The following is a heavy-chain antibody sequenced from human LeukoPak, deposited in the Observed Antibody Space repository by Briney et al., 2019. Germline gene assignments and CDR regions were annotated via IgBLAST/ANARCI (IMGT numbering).Heavy chain of an antibody. CDR2: INPNSGDT. J-gene: IGHJ3*02. V-gene: IGHV1-2*02. D-gene: IGHD1-26*01. Sequence: ASVKVSCKVSGYIFTGYYMHWVRQAPGQGLEWMGWINPNSGDTNYAQKLQGRVTMTTDTSTSTAYMELRSLRSDDTAVYYCARLRVGATRDDAFDIWGQGTMVAVSS. CDR1: GYIFTGYY. CDR3: ARLRVGATRDDAFDI.